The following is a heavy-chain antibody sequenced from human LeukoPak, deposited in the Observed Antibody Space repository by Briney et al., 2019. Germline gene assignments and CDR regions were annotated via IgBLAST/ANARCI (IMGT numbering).Heavy chain of an antibody. D-gene: IGHD6-6*01. CDR1: GGTFSSYA. J-gene: IGHJ4*02. V-gene: IGHV1-69*04. CDR2: IIPILGIA. CDR3: ARDDHEYSSSLIDY. Sequence: VASVKVSCKASGGTFSSYAISWVRQAPGQGLEWMGRIIPILGIANYAQKFQGRVTITADKSTSTAYMELSSLRSEDTAVYYCARDDHEYSSSLIDYWGQGTLVTVSS.